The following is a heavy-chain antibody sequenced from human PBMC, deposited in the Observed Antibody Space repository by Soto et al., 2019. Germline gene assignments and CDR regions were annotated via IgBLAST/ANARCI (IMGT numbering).Heavy chain of an antibody. Sequence: QVQLVQSGAEVKKPGASVKVSCKASGYTFTSYGISWVRQAPGQGLEWMGWISAYNGNTNYAQKLQGRVTMTTDTATSTAYMELRSLRSDDTAVYSCARVSILWFGEFHGMDVWGQGTTVTVSS. D-gene: IGHD3-10*01. J-gene: IGHJ6*02. CDR3: ARVSILWFGEFHGMDV. CDR1: GYTFTSYG. V-gene: IGHV1-18*01. CDR2: ISAYNGNT.